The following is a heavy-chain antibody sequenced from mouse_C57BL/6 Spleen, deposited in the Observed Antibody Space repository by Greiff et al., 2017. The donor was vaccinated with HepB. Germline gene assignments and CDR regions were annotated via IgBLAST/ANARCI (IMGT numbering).Heavy chain of an antibody. J-gene: IGHJ4*01. V-gene: IGHV3-6*01. Sequence: EVKLQESGPGLVKPSQSLSLTCSVTGYSITSGYYWNWIRQFPGNKLEWMGYISYDGSNNYNPSLKNRISITRDTSKNQFFLKLNSVTTEDTATYYCARDFYRDYAMDYWGQGTSVTVSS. CDR2: ISYDGSN. D-gene: IGHD2-1*01. CDR1: GYSITSGYY. CDR3: ARDFYRDYAMDY.